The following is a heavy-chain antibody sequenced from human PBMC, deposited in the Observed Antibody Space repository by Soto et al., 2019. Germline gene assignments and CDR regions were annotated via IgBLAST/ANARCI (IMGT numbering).Heavy chain of an antibody. V-gene: IGHV4-31*03. J-gene: IGHJ4*02. CDR1: GGSINSGGYY. CDR2: IYYSGST. CDR3: ARAQTIFGIITVFDY. D-gene: IGHD3-3*01. Sequence: SETLSLTCTVSGGSINSGGYYWSWIRQHPGKGLEWIGYIYYSGSTYYNPSLKSRVTISMDTSKNQFSLKLSSVTAADTAVYYCARAQTIFGIITVFDYWGQGTLVTSPQ.